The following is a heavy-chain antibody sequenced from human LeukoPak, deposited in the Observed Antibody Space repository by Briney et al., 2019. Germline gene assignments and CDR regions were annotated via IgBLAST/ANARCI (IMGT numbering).Heavy chain of an antibody. J-gene: IGHJ6*04. D-gene: IGHD3-10*02. CDR2: ISSSGSTI. V-gene: IGHV3-48*03. CDR3: AELGITMIGGV. CDR1: GFIFSSYE. Sequence: GGSLRLSCAASGFIFSSYEMSWVRQAPGKGLEWVSYISSSGSTIYYADSVKGRFTISRDNAKNSLYLQMNSLRAEDTAVYYCAELGITMIGGVWGKGTTVTISS.